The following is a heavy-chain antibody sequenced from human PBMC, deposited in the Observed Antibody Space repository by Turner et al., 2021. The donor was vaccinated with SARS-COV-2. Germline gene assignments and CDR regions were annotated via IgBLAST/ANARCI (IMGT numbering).Heavy chain of an antibody. J-gene: IGHJ3*02. V-gene: IGHV3-53*01. D-gene: IGHD2-2*01. CDR2: IYSGGST. CDR3: ARSTYCSSTSCYDAFEI. CDR1: GFTVSRNY. Sequence: EVQLLEPGGGLIQPGGSLRLSFAASGFTVSRNYMSWVRQAPGKGLEWVSVIYSGGSTYYADSVKGRFTISRDNSKNTLYLQMNSLRAEDTAVYYCARSTYCSSTSCYDAFEIWGQGTMVTVSS.